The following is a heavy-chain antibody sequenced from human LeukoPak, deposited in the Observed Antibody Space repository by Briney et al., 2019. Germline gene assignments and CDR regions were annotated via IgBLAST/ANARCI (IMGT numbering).Heavy chain of an antibody. CDR3: ASLSTVVPGWFDP. CDR2: INHSGST. CDR1: GASISGSGYY. J-gene: IGHJ5*02. V-gene: IGHV4-39*07. D-gene: IGHD4-23*01. Sequence: SETLSLTCTVSGASISGSGYYWGWIRQPPGKGLEWIGEINHSGSTNYNPSLKSRVTISVDTSKNQFSLKLSSVTAADTAVYYCASLSTVVPGWFDPWGQGTLVTVSS.